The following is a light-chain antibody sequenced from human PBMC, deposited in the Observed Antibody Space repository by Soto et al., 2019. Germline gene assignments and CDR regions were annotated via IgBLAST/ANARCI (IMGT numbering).Light chain of an antibody. V-gene: IGKV3-11*01. CDR2: DAS. Sequence: EIVLTQSPATLSLSPGERATLSCRASQSVSSYLAWYQQNPGQAPRLLIYDASNRATGIPDRFSGSGSGTDVTLTISSLEPEDFAICECRQRGSWPPFTFGGGTKVEIK. CDR3: RQRGSWPPFT. J-gene: IGKJ4*01. CDR1: QSVSSY.